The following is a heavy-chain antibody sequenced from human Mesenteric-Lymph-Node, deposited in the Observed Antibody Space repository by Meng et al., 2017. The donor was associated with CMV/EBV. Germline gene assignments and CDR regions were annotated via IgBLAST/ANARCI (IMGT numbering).Heavy chain of an antibody. J-gene: IGHJ5*02. V-gene: IGHV3-23*03. D-gene: IGHD3-10*01. CDR1: GFTFSSYA. Sequence: GESLKISCAASGFTFSSYAMSWVRQAPGKGLEWVSVIYSGGSSTYYADSVKGRFTISRDNSKNTLYVQMNSLRAEDTAVYYCAIRIRGVMAWGQGTLVTVSS. CDR2: IYSGGSST. CDR3: AIRIRGVMA.